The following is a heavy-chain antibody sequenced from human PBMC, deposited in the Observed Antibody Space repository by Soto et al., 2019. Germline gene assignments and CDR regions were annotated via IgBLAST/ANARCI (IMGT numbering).Heavy chain of an antibody. Sequence: PSETLSLTCTVSGASISVHSYYYWGWLRQSPGKGPEWIGSVFYTGFTSYNPSLESRVPVSVDTSKNQFSLKVSGVSAADTAVYYCATSQKGYNWSYFDHWGQGALVTVSS. CDR2: VFYTGFT. CDR1: GASISVHSYYY. CDR3: ATSQKGYNWSYFDH. J-gene: IGHJ4*02. D-gene: IGHD1-20*01. V-gene: IGHV4-39*01.